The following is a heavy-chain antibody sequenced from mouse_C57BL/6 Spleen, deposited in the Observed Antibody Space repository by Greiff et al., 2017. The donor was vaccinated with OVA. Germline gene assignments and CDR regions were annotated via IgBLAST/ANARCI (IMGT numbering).Heavy chain of an antibody. CDR1: GFSLTSYG. Sequence: VQLQQSGPGLVQPSQSLSITCTVSGFSLTSYGVHWVRQSPGKGLEWLGVIWSGGSTDYNAAFISRLSISKDNSKSQVFFKMNSLQADDTAIYYCARPDYYGRNYYAMDYWGQGTSVTVSS. CDR3: ARPDYYGRNYYAMDY. V-gene: IGHV2-2*01. CDR2: IWSGGST. J-gene: IGHJ4*01. D-gene: IGHD1-1*01.